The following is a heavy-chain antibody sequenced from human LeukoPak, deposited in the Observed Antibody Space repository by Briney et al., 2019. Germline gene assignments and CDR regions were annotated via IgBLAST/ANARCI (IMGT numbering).Heavy chain of an antibody. CDR1: GGSISSYH. D-gene: IGHD3-22*01. CDR2: INHSGST. J-gene: IGHJ4*02. CDR3: ARRGEKGYYDS. V-gene: IGHV4-34*01. Sequence: SETLSLTCTVSGGSISSYHWSWIRQPPGKGLEWIGEINHSGSTNYNPSLKSRVTISVDTSKNQFSLKLSSVTAADTAVYYCARRGEKGYYDSWGQGTLVTVSS.